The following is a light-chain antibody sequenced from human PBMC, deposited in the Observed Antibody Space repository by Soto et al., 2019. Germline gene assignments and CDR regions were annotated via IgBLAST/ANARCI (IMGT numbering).Light chain of an antibody. J-gene: IGLJ2*01. CDR1: SGHSSYI. Sequence: VLTQSSSASASLGSSVKLTCTLSSGHSSYIIAWHQQQPGKAPRYLMNLEGSGSFNKGSGVPDRFSGSSSGADRYLTISNLQFEDEADYYCETWDINTHVVFGGGTKLTVL. CDR3: ETWDINTHVV. V-gene: IGLV4-60*02. CDR2: LEGSGSF.